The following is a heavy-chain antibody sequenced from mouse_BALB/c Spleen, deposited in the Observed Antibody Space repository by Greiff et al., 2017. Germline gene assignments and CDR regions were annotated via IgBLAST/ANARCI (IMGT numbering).Heavy chain of an antibody. Sequence: DVMLVESGGGLVQPGGSRKLSCAASGFTFSSFGMHWVRQAPEKGLEWVAYISSGSSTIYYADTVKGRFTISRDNPKNTLFLQMTSLRSEDTAMYYCARRSGYGSSYGYAMDYWGQGTSVTVSS. D-gene: IGHD1-1*01. CDR1: GFTFSSFG. CDR3: ARRSGYGSSYGYAMDY. CDR2: ISSGSSTI. V-gene: IGHV5-17*02. J-gene: IGHJ4*01.